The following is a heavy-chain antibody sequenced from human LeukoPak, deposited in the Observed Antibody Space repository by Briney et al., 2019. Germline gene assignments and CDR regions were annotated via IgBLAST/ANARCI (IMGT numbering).Heavy chain of an antibody. CDR1: GGSFSGYC. V-gene: IGHV4-34*01. Sequence: SETLSLTCAVYGGSFSGYCWSWIRQPPGKGLEWIGEINHSGSTNYNPSLKSRVTISVDTSKNQFSLKLSSVTAADTAVYYCARVAVPAANYYYYYMDVWGKGTTVTVSS. CDR2: INHSGST. D-gene: IGHD2-2*01. CDR3: ARVAVPAANYYYYYMDV. J-gene: IGHJ6*03.